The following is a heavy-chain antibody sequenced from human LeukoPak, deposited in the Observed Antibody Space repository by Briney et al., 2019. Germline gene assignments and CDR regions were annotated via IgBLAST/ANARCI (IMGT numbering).Heavy chain of an antibody. V-gene: IGHV4-59*11. D-gene: IGHD6-19*01. CDR3: ARQGSGWYEEIDY. CDR1: GGSISSHY. Sequence: SETLSLTCTVSGGSISSHYWSWIRQPPGKGLEWIGYIYYSGSSNYNPSLKSRVTISVDTSKNQFSLKLSSVTAADTAVYYCARQGSGWYEEIDYWGQGTLVTVSS. CDR2: IYYSGSS. J-gene: IGHJ4*02.